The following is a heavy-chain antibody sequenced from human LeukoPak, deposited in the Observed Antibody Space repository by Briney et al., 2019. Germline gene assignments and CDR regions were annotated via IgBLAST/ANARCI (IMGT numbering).Heavy chain of an antibody. J-gene: IGHJ4*02. D-gene: IGHD5-12*01. Sequence: GSLRLSCAASGFTFSSYWMHWVRQAPGKGLVWVSRIKSDGSDTNYADSVKGRFTISRDNARNSLYLQMNSLRAEDTAVYYCASQGSGYDSPIDHWGQGTLVTVSS. V-gene: IGHV3-74*01. CDR2: IKSDGSDT. CDR3: ASQGSGYDSPIDH. CDR1: GFTFSSYW.